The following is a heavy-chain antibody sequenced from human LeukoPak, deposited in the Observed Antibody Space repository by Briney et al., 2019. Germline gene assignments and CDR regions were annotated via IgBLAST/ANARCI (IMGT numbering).Heavy chain of an antibody. D-gene: IGHD5-12*01. J-gene: IGHJ4*02. CDR1: GFTFSSYS. V-gene: IGHV3-21*01. CDR2: ISSSSSYI. Sequence: GGSLRLSCAASGFTFSSYSMNWVRQAPGKGLEWVSSISSSSSYINYADSVRGRFTISRDNAKNSLYLQMNSLRAEDTAVYYCARGVASPADYWGQGTLVTVSS. CDR3: ARGVASPADY.